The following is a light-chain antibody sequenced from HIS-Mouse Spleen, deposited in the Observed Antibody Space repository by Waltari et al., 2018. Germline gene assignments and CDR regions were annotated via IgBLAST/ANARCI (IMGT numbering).Light chain of an antibody. CDR2: KAS. J-gene: IGLJ3*02. V-gene: IGLV3-25*03. CDR1: ALPTQS. Sequence: SYELTQPPSVSVSPGQTARITCPGDALPTQSAYWYQQKPGQAPVLVIYKASERPSGIPERFSGSSSGTTVTLTISGVQAEDEADYYCQSADSSGTYWVFGGGTKLTVL. CDR3: QSADSSGTYWV.